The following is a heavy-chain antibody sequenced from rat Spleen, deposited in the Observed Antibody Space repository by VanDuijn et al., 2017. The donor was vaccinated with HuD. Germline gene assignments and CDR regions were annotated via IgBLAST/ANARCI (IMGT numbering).Heavy chain of an antibody. D-gene: IGHD1-12*03. V-gene: IGHV2-1*01. CDR2: IWGDGST. J-gene: IGHJ4*01. CDR1: GFSITSNS. Sequence: QVQLKESGPGLVQPSQTLSLTCTVSGFSITSNSVHWVRQPPGKGLEWMGGIWGDGSTDYNSALKSRLSISRDTSKSQVFLKMNSLQTDDTSIYFCTRLYYDGYYHVDYYVMDAWGQGASVTVSS. CDR3: TRLYYDGYYHVDYYVMDA.